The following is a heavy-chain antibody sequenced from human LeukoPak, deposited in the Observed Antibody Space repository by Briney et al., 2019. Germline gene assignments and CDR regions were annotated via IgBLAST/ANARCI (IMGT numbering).Heavy chain of an antibody. CDR1: GGYFSGTY. CDR2: INHSGST. D-gene: IGHD3-16*01. Sequence: SETLSLTCAVYGGYFSGTYWSWIRQPPGKGLEWIGEINHSGSTNYNPSLKSRVTISVDTSKNQFSLKLRSVTAADTAVYYCARVDQELWQNFDYWGQGTLVTVSS. V-gene: IGHV4-34*01. J-gene: IGHJ4*02. CDR3: ARVDQELWQNFDY.